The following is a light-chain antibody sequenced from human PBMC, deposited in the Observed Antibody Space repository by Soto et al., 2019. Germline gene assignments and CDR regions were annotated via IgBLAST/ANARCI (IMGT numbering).Light chain of an antibody. CDR2: AAS. J-gene: IGKJ5*01. CDR1: QSISSY. V-gene: IGKV1-39*01. CDR3: QQSYSTPPST. Sequence: DIQMTPSPSSLSASVGDRVTITCRASQSISSYLNWYQQKPGKAPKLLIYAASSLQSGVPSRFSGRGSGTDCTLNISSLQPEDCATYYCQQSYSTPPSTFGQGTRREIK.